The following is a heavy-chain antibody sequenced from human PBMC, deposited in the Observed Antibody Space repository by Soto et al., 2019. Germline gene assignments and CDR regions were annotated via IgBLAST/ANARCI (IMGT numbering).Heavy chain of an antibody. CDR3: ARKLAYCGGDCYSMDAFDI. CDR2: MNPDSGNT. Sequence: ASVKVSCKASGYTFTSYDINWVRQATGQGLEWMGWMNPDSGNTGYAQKFQGRVTITRDTSASTAYMELRSLRPEDTAVYYCARKLAYCGGDCYSMDAFDIWGQGTMVTVSS. CDR1: GYTFTSYD. V-gene: IGHV1-8*01. D-gene: IGHD2-21*02. J-gene: IGHJ3*02.